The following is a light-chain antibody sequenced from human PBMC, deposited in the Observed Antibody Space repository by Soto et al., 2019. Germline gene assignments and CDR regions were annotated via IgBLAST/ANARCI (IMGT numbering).Light chain of an antibody. Sequence: ILLTQSTATLSLSPGERATLSCRASQSVSSYLAWYQQKPGQAPRLLIYAVSDRATGIPARFSGSGSGTEFTLTISSLQPDDFATYYCQHYNSYSEAFGQGTKVDI. CDR1: QSVSSY. J-gene: IGKJ1*01. CDR3: QHYNSYSEA. CDR2: AVS. V-gene: IGKV3-11*01.